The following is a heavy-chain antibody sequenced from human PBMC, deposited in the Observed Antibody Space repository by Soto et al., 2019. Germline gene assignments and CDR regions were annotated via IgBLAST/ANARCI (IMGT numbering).Heavy chain of an antibody. Sequence: EVPLVESGGGLVQPGGSPRLSCAASGFTFSSYEMNWVRQAPGKGLEWVSYIGISGNTIYFADSVKGRFTISRDNAKNSLYLQMNSLTAEDTAVYYCVRDLVGAPTFDFWGQGTLVTVSS. J-gene: IGHJ4*02. CDR3: VRDLVGAPTFDF. CDR1: GFTFSSYE. V-gene: IGHV3-48*03. D-gene: IGHD1-26*01. CDR2: IGISGNTI.